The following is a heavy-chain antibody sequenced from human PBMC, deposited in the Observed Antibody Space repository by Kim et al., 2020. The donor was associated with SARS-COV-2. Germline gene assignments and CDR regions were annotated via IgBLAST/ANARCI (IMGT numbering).Heavy chain of an antibody. Sequence: GGSLRLSCVASGFTFSSYAMHWVRQAPGKGLEWVAVIWYDGSNKYYADSVKGRFTISRDNSKNTLYLQMNSLRAEDTAVYYCAKEARGYSYGSLFGVYYYYGMDVWGQGTTVTVSS. CDR3: AKEARGYSYGSLFGVYYYYGMDV. D-gene: IGHD5-18*01. J-gene: IGHJ6*02. CDR2: IWYDGSNK. CDR1: GFTFSSYA. V-gene: IGHV3-33*06.